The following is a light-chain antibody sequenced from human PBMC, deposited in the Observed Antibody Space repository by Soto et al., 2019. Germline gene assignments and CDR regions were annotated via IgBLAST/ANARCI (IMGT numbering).Light chain of an antibody. CDR1: QSISRW. Sequence: DIQMTQSPSTLSASVGDRVTITCRASQSISRWLAWYQQKPGKPPKLLVYDVSRLESGVPSRFSGSDSGTEFTLTISRLQPEDVAIYYCQQYGSLWTFGQGTKVDIK. CDR3: QQYGSLWT. CDR2: DVS. V-gene: IGKV1-5*01. J-gene: IGKJ1*01.